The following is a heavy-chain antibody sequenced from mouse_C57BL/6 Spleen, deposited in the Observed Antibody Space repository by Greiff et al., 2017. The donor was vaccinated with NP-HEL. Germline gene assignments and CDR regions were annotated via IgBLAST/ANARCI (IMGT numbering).Heavy chain of an antibody. Sequence: DVMLVESGGGLVKPGGSLKLSCAASGFTFSSYAMSWVRQTPEKRLEWVATISDGGSYTYYPDNVKGRFTISRDNAKNNLYLQMRHLKSEDTAMYYCENYVGYYGGLAYWGKGTLVTVSA. CDR1: GFTFSSYA. V-gene: IGHV5-4*03. CDR3: ENYVGYYGGLAY. J-gene: IGHJ3*01. CDR2: ISDGGSYT. D-gene: IGHD1-1*01.